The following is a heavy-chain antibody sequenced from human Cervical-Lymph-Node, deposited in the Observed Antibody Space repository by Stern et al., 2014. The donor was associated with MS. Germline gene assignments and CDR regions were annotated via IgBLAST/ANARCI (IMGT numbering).Heavy chain of an antibody. CDR3: ARGVTAVTNYVPNWCFDL. Sequence: QVQLQESGPGLVKPSETLSLTCTVSGGSITNRDYWGWIRQSPGKGLEWIGSVYYSGINYYRPSLKSRATISIDTSRNQFFLSLTFVTATDTAVYFCARGVTAVTNYVPNWCFDLWGRGTLVTVSS. CDR2: VYYSGIN. V-gene: IGHV4-39*02. J-gene: IGHJ2*01. D-gene: IGHD4-11*01. CDR1: GGSITNRDY.